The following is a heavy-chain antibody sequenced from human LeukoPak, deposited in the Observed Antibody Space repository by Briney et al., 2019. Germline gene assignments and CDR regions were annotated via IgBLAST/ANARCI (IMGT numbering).Heavy chain of an antibody. V-gene: IGHV3-7*01. CDR3: VTDRDSSWQTRFDY. CDR2: INEDGSET. D-gene: IGHD6-13*01. Sequence: GGSLRLSCAASGFSFSTYWMNWVRQAPGKGLEWVGNINEDGSETNYVDSVKGRFTISRDNADNSLFLQMDNLGVDDTAVYYCVTDRDSSWQTRFDYRGQGTLVTVAS. J-gene: IGHJ4*02. CDR1: GFSFSTYW.